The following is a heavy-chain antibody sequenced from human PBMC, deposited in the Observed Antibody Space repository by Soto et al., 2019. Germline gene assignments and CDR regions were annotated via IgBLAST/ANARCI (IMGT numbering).Heavy chain of an antibody. J-gene: IGHJ4*02. CDR3: ARGEYDFWSGHFDY. CDR2: IYYSGGT. V-gene: IGHV4-59*01. D-gene: IGHD3-3*01. CDR1: GGSISSYY. Sequence: PSETLSLTCTVSGGSISSYYWSWIRQPPGKGLEWIGYIYYSGGTNYNPSLKSRVTIPVDTSKNQFSLKLSSVTAADTAVYYCARGEYDFWSGHFDYWGQGTLVTVSS.